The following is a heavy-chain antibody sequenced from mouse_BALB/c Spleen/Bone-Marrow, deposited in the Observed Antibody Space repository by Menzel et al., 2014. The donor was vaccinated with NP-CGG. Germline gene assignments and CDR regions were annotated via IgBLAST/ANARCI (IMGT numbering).Heavy chain of an antibody. CDR1: GFTFSSYG. J-gene: IGHJ2*01. D-gene: IGHD2-1*01. Sequence: DVKLVESGGGLVQPGGSLKLSCAASGFTFSSYGMSWVRQTPDKRLELVASINSNGGSTYYPDSVKGRFTISRDNAKNTLSLQMSSLKSKDTAMYYCARGNYGNYVDYFDYWGQGTTLTVSS. V-gene: IGHV5-6-3*01. CDR2: INSNGGST. CDR3: ARGNYGNYVDYFDY.